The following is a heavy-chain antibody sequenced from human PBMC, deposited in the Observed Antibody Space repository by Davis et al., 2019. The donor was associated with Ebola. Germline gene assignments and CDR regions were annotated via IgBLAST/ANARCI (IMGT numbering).Heavy chain of an antibody. CDR2: ITSGSSYI. D-gene: IGHD3-10*01. Sequence: PGGSLRLSCAASGFTFSSYGMNWVRQAPGKGLEWVSSITSGSSYIYYAGSVKGRFTISRDNAKNSLYLQMNSLRAEDTAVYYCARVQISLWLGELLPGFDYWGQGSLVTVSS. CDR1: GFTFSSYG. CDR3: ARVQISLWLGELLPGFDY. J-gene: IGHJ4*02. V-gene: IGHV3-21*01.